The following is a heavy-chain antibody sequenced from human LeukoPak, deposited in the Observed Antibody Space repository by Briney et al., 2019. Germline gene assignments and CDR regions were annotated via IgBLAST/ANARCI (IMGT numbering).Heavy chain of an antibody. CDR1: GGSISSYY. CDR2: IYTSGGT. V-gene: IGHV4-4*07. D-gene: IGHD3-3*01. Sequence: PSETLSLTCTVSGGSISSYYWSWIRQPAGKGLEWIGRIYTSGGTNYNPSLKSRVTMSVDTSKNQFSLKLSSVTAADTAVYYCARVTWSGYLNWFDPWGQGTLVTVSS. CDR3: ARVTWSGYLNWFDP. J-gene: IGHJ5*02.